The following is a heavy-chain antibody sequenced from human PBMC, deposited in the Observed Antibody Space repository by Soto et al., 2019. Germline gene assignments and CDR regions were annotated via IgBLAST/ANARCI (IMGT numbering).Heavy chain of an antibody. CDR3: ARGGYKYTAAFQEYVDP. CDR1: GYNFGSYS. Sequence: GESLKISCKASGYNFGSYSIVWVRQMPGKSLEWMGVIYPVDSDVRYSPSFQGQVTISSDKSISTSYLQGTSLKASDSAIYYCARGGYKYTAAFQEYVDPCGEGTLVIVSS. V-gene: IGHV5-51*01. J-gene: IGHJ5*02. CDR2: IYPVDSDV. D-gene: IGHD5-18*01.